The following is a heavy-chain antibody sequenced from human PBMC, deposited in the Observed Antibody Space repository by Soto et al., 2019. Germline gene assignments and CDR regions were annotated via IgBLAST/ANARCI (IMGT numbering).Heavy chain of an antibody. J-gene: IGHJ3*01. CDR2: VHSDGTTT. Sequence: EVQLVESGGGLVQPGESLRLSCAASGFTFDYYWMYWVRQAPGKGLVWVSRVHSDGTTTTYADSVKGRFTISRDNARNTVSLQMSSLRAEDTAIYSCARGDRGGFDLWGHGTVVTVSS. CDR1: GFTFDYYW. CDR3: ARGDRGGFDL. D-gene: IGHD3-10*01. V-gene: IGHV3-74*01.